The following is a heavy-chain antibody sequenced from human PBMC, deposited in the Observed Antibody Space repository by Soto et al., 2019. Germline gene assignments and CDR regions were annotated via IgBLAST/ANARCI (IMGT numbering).Heavy chain of an antibody. CDR3: ARLEGLATISYFFDL. V-gene: IGHV4-39*01. D-gene: IGHD3-9*01. CDR2: IYYRGNT. J-gene: IGHJ4*02. Sequence: SETLSLTCSVSGDSINSDNYYWGWIRQPPGKGLEWIGSIYYRGNTYYNPSLKTRVTISLDKSKSQFSLKLNSVTAADSAVYFCARLEGLATISYFFDLWGKGTLVTVSS. CDR1: GDSINSDNYY.